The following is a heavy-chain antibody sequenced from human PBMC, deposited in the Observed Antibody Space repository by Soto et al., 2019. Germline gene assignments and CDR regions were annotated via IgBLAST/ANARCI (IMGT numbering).Heavy chain of an antibody. CDR1: GYSFTSSW. V-gene: IGHV5-10-1*01. J-gene: IGHJ5*02. CDR2: IDPSDSYT. Sequence: PGESLKISCKGSGYSFTSSWISWVRQMPGKGLEWMGRIDPSDSYTNYSPSFQGHVTISADKSISTAYLQWSSLKASDTAMYYCARLVCTNGVCYFWFDPWGQGTLVTVSS. D-gene: IGHD2-8*01. CDR3: ARLVCTNGVCYFWFDP.